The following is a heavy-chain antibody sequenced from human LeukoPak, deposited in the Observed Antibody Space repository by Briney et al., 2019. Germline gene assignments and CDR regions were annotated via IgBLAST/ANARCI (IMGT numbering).Heavy chain of an antibody. V-gene: IGHV1-69*04. CDR2: IIPILGIA. J-gene: IGHJ4*02. CDR1: GATFSSYG. D-gene: IGHD3-3*01. CDR3: ARLYYDFWSGYNPALFDY. Sequence: SVKLSCKASGATFSSYGISWVRQAPGQGLEWMGRIIPILGIANYAQKFQGRVTITADKSTSTAYMELSSLRSEDTAVYYCARLYYDFWSGYNPALFDYWGQGTLVTVSS.